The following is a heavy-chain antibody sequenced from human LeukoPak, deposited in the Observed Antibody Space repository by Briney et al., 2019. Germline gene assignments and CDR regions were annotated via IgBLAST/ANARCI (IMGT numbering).Heavy chain of an antibody. Sequence: SETLSLTCTVSGGSIKSADYYWTWIRQHPGKGLEWIGYINYSGTTYYNPSLKSRITVSVDSPKNQFSLKLSSVTCAHTSVYYCAREGGAYSSSYYLDYLGQGTLVTVSS. V-gene: IGHV4-31*03. J-gene: IGHJ4*02. CDR2: INYSGTT. D-gene: IGHD6-13*01. CDR3: AREGGAYSSSYYLDY. CDR1: GGSIKSADYY.